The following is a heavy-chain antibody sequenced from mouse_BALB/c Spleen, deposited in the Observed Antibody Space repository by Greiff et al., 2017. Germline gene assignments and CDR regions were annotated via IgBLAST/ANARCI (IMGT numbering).Heavy chain of an antibody. CDR3: ADTLDY. Sequence: EVQRVESGPGLVQPSQSLSLTCTVSGYSITSDYAWNWLRQFPGNKLEWMALISYSGSTSYNPSLKSRISITRDTSKNQLFLQLNSVTTEDTATCNCADTLDYWGQGTTVTVSS. CDR2: ISYSGST. V-gene: IGHV3-2*02. J-gene: IGHJ2*01. CDR1: GYSITSDYA.